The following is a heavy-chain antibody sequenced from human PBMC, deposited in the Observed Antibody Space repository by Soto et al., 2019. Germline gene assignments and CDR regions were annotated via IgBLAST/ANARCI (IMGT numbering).Heavy chain of an antibody. V-gene: IGHV4-31*03. CDR2: IYYRGST. CDR1: GGSISSTSHY. D-gene: IGHD2-15*01. Sequence: PSETLSLTCSVSGGSISSTSHYWSWIRQPPGRGLEWVGYIYYRGSTYSNPSLKSRVTLSVDTSKNQFSLKLTSATAADTAVYYCARVLLGDWYVEHSGRGTLVTVSS. J-gene: IGHJ2*01. CDR3: ARVLLGDWYVEH.